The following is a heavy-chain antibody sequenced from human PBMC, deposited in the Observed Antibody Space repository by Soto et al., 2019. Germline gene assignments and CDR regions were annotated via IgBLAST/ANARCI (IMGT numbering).Heavy chain of an antibody. CDR1: GGSISSTNW. J-gene: IGHJ6*02. CDR2: IYHNGSP. V-gene: IGHV4-4*02. D-gene: IGHD3-10*01. Sequence: QVQLQESGPGLVQPSGTLSPTCAVSGGSISSTNWWSWVRQSPGKGLEWIGEIYHNGSPDYNPSLKSRVTISVDKSKNHVFLKLTSVTAADTAMYFCGRWLGTSYGMDVWGQGTAVNVSS. CDR3: GRWLGTSYGMDV.